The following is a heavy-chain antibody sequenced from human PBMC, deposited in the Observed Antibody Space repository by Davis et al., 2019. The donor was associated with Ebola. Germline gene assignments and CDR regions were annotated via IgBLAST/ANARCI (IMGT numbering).Heavy chain of an antibody. J-gene: IGHJ6*04. V-gene: IGHV5-51*01. CDR2: IFPGDSDT. Sequence: GESLKISCKGSGYSFTSYWIVWVRQMPGKGLECMGIIFPGDSDTRYSPSFQGQVTISADKSISTAYLQWSSLKASDTAMYYCARHRSYYYYYYGMDVWGKGTTVTVSS. CDR1: GYSFTSYW. CDR3: ARHRSYYYYYYGMDV.